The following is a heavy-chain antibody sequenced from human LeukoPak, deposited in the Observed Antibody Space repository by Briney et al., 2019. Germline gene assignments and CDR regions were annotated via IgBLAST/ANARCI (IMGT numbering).Heavy chain of an antibody. D-gene: IGHD6-13*01. CDR3: AKSGSSWYYFDY. J-gene: IGHJ4*02. CDR2: FSWNSGSI. Sequence: SGGSLRLSCAASGFTFDDYAMHWVRQAPGKGLEWVSGFSWNSGSIGYADSVKGRFTISRDNAKNSLYLQMNSLRAEDMALYYCAKSGSSWYYFDYWGQGTLVTVSS. CDR1: GFTFDDYA. V-gene: IGHV3-9*03.